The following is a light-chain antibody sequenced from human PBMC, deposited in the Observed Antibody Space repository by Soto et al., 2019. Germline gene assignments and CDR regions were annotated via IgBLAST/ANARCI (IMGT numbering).Light chain of an antibody. CDR2: EVN. J-gene: IGLJ2*01. V-gene: IGLV2-8*01. Sequence: QSALTQPPSASGSPGQSVTFSCTGTSSDVGASNDVSWYQHHPGKAPKLMIYEVNKRPSGVPNRFSGSKSGNTASLTVSGLQAEDEAAYYCSSFAGSNNPVVFGGGTKLTVL. CDR3: SSFAGSNNPVV. CDR1: SSDVGASND.